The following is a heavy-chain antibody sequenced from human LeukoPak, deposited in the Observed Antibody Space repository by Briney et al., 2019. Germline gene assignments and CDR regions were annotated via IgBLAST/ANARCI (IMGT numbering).Heavy chain of an antibody. CDR2: TSGGGSTT. V-gene: IGHV3-23*01. D-gene: IGHD2-2*01. J-gene: IGHJ4*02. Sequence: GGSLRLSCAGSGFTFSSYALTWVRQAPGKGLEWVSITSGGGSTTYYADSVKGRFTISRDNSKNTLYVQMNSLRAEDTAVYYCAKRDCTSSSCPFGFWGQGTLVTASS. CDR3: AKRDCTSSSCPFGF. CDR1: GFTFSSYA.